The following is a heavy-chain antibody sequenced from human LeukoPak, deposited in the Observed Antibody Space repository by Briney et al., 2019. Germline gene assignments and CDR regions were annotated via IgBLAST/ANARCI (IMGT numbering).Heavy chain of an antibody. J-gene: IGHJ4*02. CDR2: IYYSGST. Sequence: SETLSLTCTVSGGSISSYYWSWIRQPPGKGLEWIGYIYYSGSTNYNPSLKSRVTISVDTSKNQFSLKLSSVTAADTAVYYCARDVYYYGSGSRNFDYWGQGTLVAVSS. CDR1: GGSISSYY. V-gene: IGHV4-59*01. D-gene: IGHD3-10*01. CDR3: ARDVYYYGSGSRNFDY.